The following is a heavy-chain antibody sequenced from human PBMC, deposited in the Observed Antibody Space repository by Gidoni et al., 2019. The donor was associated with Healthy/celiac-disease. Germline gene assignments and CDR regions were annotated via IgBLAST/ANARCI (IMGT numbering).Heavy chain of an antibody. CDR1: GYTFTGYY. CDR3: AREAVAAAGTRIFDY. J-gene: IGHJ4*02. CDR2: INPNSGGT. Sequence: QVQLVQSGAEVKKPGASVKVSCQASGYTFTGYYMHWVRQAPGQGLEWMGWINPNSGGTNYAQKFQGRVTMTRDTSISTAYMELSRLRSDDTAVYYCAREAVAAAGTRIFDYWGQGTLVTVSS. V-gene: IGHV1-2*02. D-gene: IGHD6-13*01.